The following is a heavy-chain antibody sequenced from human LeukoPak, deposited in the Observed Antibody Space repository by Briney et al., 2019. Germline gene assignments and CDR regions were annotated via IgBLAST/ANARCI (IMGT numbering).Heavy chain of an antibody. CDR1: GFTFSSYA. J-gene: IGHJ6*02. Sequence: GRSLRLSCAASGFTFSSYAMHWVRQAPGKGLEWVAVISYDGTNKYYADSVKGRFTISRDNSKNTLYLQMNSLRGEDTAVYFCANCRRDGYNQWYYGMDVWGQGTTVTVSS. D-gene: IGHD5-24*01. CDR2: ISYDGTNK. V-gene: IGHV3-30*04. CDR3: ANCRRDGYNQWYYGMDV.